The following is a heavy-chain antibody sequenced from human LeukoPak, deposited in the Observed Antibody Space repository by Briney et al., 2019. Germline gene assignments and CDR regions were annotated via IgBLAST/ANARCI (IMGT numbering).Heavy chain of an antibody. CDR2: IIPILGIA. V-gene: IGHV1-69*04. CDR3: ARVQKYGMATTWSNWFDP. CDR1: GGTFSSYA. J-gene: IGHJ5*02. D-gene: IGHD5-24*01. Sequence: VASVTVSCKASGGTFSSYAISWVRQAPGQGLEWMGRIIPILGIANYAQKFQGRVTMTRDTSTSTVYVELSRLRSDDTAVYYCARVQKYGMATTWSNWFDPWGQGTLVTVSS.